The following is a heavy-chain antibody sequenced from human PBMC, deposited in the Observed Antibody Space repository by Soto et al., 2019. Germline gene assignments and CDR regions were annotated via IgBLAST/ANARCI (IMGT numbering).Heavy chain of an antibody. CDR3: ASPHYDFWSGRPHHYYYGMDV. V-gene: IGHV5-10-1*01. J-gene: IGHJ6*02. CDR1: GYSFTSYW. CDR2: IDPSDSYT. Sequence: ESLKSCFKGSGYSFTSYWISWVRQIPGKGLEWMGRIDPSDSYTNYSPSFQGHVTISADKSISTAYLQWSSLKASDTAMYYCASPHYDFWSGRPHHYYYGMDVWGQGTTVTVSS. D-gene: IGHD3-3*01.